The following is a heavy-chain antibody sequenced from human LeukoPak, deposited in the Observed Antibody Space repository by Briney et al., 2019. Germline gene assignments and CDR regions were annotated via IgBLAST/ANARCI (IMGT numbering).Heavy chain of an antibody. D-gene: IGHD3-22*01. CDR1: RFTFSNYW. CDR2: IKEDGSEK. CDR3: ARDRRYYYDTSGGFDR. J-gene: IGHJ4*02. Sequence: GGSLRLSCAASRFTFSNYWMSWVRQAPGKGLEWVAKIKEDGSEKNYVDSVKGRFTISRDNAKNSLYLQMTSLRAEDTAVYYCARDRRYYYDTSGGFDRWGQGTLVTVSS. V-gene: IGHV3-7*01.